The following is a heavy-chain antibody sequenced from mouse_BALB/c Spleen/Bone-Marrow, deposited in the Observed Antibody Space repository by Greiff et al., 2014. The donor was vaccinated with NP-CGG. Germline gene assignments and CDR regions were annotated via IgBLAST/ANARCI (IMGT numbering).Heavy chain of an antibody. Sequence: EVQLQQSGAELVKPGASVKLSCTASGFNIKDTYMHWVKQGPEQGLEWIGRIDPANGNTKYDPKFQGKATITADTSSNTAYLRLSSLTSEDTAVYYCARNGNYGAWFAYWGQGTLVTVSA. CDR2: IDPANGNT. CDR3: ARNGNYGAWFAY. CDR1: GFNIKDTY. J-gene: IGHJ3*01. V-gene: IGHV14-3*02. D-gene: IGHD2-1*01.